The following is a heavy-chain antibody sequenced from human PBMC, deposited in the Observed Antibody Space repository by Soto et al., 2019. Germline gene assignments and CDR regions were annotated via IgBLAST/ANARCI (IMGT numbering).Heavy chain of an antibody. V-gene: IGHV3-21*01. J-gene: IGHJ4*02. Sequence: GGSLRLSCAASGFTFSSYSMNWVRQAPGKGLEWVSSISSSSSYIYYADSVKGRFTILRDNAKNSLYLQLNSLRAEDTAVYYCARKSTEWVVSVGCYYWGQGTLGTVAS. D-gene: IGHD1-26*01. CDR2: ISSSSSYI. CDR1: GFTFSSYS. CDR3: ARKSTEWVVSVGCYY.